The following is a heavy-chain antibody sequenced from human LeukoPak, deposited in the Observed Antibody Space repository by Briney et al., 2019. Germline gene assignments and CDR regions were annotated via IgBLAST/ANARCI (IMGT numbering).Heavy chain of an antibody. J-gene: IGHJ5*02. CDR3: ARHEDPISSWYES. CDR1: GYNFSNYW. D-gene: IGHD6-13*01. Sequence: GESLKISCKGSGYNFSNYWIGWVRHLPGRGLEWMGTIFPDDSVTRYSPSFRGQVTMSADRSINTAYLHWRSLKASDTAMYYCARHEDPISSWYESWGQGTLVTVSS. CDR2: IFPDDSVT. V-gene: IGHV5-51*01.